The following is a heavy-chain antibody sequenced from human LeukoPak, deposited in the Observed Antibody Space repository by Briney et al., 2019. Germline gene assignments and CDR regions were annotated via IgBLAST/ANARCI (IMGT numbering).Heavy chain of an antibody. Sequence: GGSLRLSCAASGFTFDDYAMHWVRQAPGKGLEWVSGISWNSGSIGYADSVKGRFTISRDNAKNSLYLQMNSLRAEDTALYYCAKDKDRECIRPNHSEY. CDR1: GFTFDDYA. D-gene: IGHD1-14*01. CDR2: ISWNSGSI. J-gene: IGHJ1*01. CDR3: AKDKDRECIRPNHSEY. V-gene: IGHV3-9*01.